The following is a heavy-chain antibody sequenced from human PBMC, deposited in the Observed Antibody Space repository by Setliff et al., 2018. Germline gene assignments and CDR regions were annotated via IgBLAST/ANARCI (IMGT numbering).Heavy chain of an antibody. CDR3: ARDYDGRYFDP. CDR2: IKQDGSET. CDR1: GFTFRSYW. D-gene: IGHD6-19*01. Sequence: LRLSCAASGFTFRSYWMNWVRQAPGKGLEWVADIKQDGSETYYVDSLKGRFTISRDNAKNSLFLQVISLRAEDTAVYYCARDYDGRYFDPWGQGTLVTVSS. V-gene: IGHV3-7*01. J-gene: IGHJ5*02.